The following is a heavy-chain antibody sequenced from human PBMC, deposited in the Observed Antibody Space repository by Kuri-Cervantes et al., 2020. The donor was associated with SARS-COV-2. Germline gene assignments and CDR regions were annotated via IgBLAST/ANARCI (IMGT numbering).Heavy chain of an antibody. Sequence: SVKVSCKASGGTFSSYAISWVRQAPGQGLEWMGGIIPIFGIANYAQKFQGRVTMTEDTSTDTAYMELSSLRSEDTAVYYCATVSGDYYDSSGYYPAFDYWGQGTLVTVSS. V-gene: IGHV1-69*10. CDR1: GGTFSSYA. CDR2: IIPIFGIA. J-gene: IGHJ4*02. CDR3: ATVSGDYYDSSGYYPAFDY. D-gene: IGHD3-22*01.